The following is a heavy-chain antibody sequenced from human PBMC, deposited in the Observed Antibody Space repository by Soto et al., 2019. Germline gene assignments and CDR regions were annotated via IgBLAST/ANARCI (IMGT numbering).Heavy chain of an antibody. D-gene: IGHD6-19*01. V-gene: IGHV1-69*13. J-gene: IGHJ5*02. CDR1: GGTFSSYA. CDR3: ARDRNSSGWYVSVNWFDP. Sequence: SVKVSCKASGGTFSSYAISWVRQAPGQGLEWMGGIIPIFGTANYAQKFQGRVTITADESTSTAYMELSSLRSEDTAVYYCARDRNSSGWYVSVNWFDPWGQRTLVTVSS. CDR2: IIPIFGTA.